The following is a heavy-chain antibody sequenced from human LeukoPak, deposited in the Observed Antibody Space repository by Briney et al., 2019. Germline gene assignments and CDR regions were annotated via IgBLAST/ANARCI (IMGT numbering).Heavy chain of an antibody. Sequence: GGSLRLSCVASAFTFSSYWMSWVRQAPGKGLEWVANIKQDGCEKYYVDSVKGRFTISRDNAKNSLYLQMNSLRAEDTAVYFCARVYHSTSGRAIDYWGQGTLVTVSS. CDR2: IKQDGCEK. J-gene: IGHJ4*02. CDR1: AFTFSSYW. CDR3: ARVYHSTSGRAIDY. D-gene: IGHD6-6*01. V-gene: IGHV3-7*01.